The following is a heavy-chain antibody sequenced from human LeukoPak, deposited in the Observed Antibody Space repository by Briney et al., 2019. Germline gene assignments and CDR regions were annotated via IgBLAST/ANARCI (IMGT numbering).Heavy chain of an antibody. V-gene: IGHV4-39*07. Sequence: SETLSLTCTVSGGSISSSSYYWGWIRQPPGKGLEWIGSIYYSGSTYYNPSLKSRVTIPVDTSKNQFSLKLSSVTAADTAVYYCASPLRPYYYDSSGAFGVWGKGTTVTVSS. CDR3: ASPLRPYYYDSSGAFGV. J-gene: IGHJ6*04. D-gene: IGHD3-22*01. CDR2: IYYSGST. CDR1: GGSISSSSYY.